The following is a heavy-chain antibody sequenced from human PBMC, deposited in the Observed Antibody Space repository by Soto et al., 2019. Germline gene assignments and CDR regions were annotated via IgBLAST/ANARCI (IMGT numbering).Heavy chain of an antibody. V-gene: IGHV4-30-4*01. J-gene: IGHJ4*02. CDR3: ARVRGVTYFDY. CDR2: IYYSGST. CDR1: GGSISSGDYY. D-gene: IGHD3-10*01. Sequence: QVQLQESGPGLVKPSQTLSLTCTVSGGSISSGDYYWSWIRQPPGKGLEWIGYIYYSGSTYYNPSLKSRVTISVDTSKSQFSLTLTSVTAADTAVYDCARVRGVTYFDYWGQGTLVTVSS.